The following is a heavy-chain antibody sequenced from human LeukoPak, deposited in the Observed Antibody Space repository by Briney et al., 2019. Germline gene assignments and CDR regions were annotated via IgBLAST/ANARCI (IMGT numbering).Heavy chain of an antibody. J-gene: IGHJ4*02. Sequence: SVKVSCKASGGTFSSYAISWVRQAPGQGLEWMGGIIPIFGTANYAQKFQGRVTITADESTSTAYMELSSLRSEDTAVYYCATDSMMDYYFDYWGQGTLVTVSS. CDR3: ATDSMMDYYFDY. CDR2: IIPIFGTA. CDR1: GGTFSSYA. V-gene: IGHV1-69*13. D-gene: IGHD2/OR15-2a*01.